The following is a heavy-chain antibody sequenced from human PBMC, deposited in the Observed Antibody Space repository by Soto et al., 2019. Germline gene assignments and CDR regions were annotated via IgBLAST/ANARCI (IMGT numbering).Heavy chain of an antibody. J-gene: IGHJ4*02. CDR1: GGTFSSYA. CDR3: AGEPPYSSKLDY. V-gene: IGHV1-69*13. Sequence: SVKVSCKASGGTFSSYAISWVRQAPGQGLEWMGGIIPIFGTANYAQKFQGRVTITADESTSTAYMELSSLRSEDTAVYYCAGEPPYSSKLDYWGQGTMVTVYS. CDR2: IIPIFGTA. D-gene: IGHD6-13*01.